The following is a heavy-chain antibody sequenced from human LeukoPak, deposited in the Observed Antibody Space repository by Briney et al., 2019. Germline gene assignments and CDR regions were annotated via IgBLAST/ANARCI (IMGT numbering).Heavy chain of an antibody. J-gene: IGHJ3*02. CDR1: GFTFSTSD. V-gene: IGHV3-13*04. CDR3: VRLREAAFDI. Sequence: GGSLRLSCAASGFTFSTSDMHWVRQATGKGLEWVSAIGTAGDTYYPGSVKGRFTISRENAKNSLYLQMNSLRAGDTAVHYCVRLREAAFDIWGQGTMVTVSS. CDR2: IGTAGDT. D-gene: IGHD3-10*01.